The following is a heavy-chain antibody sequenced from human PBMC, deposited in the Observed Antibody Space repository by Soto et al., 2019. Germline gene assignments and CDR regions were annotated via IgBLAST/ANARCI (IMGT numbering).Heavy chain of an antibody. CDR1: GGSISSYD. V-gene: IGHV4-59*01. D-gene: IGHD3-22*01. CDR2: IYYSGST. CDR3: ARRTRPYYDSSGYYLDY. J-gene: IGHJ4*02. Sequence: SETLSLTCTVSGGSISSYDLSWIRQPPGKGLEWIGYIYYSGSTNYNPSLKSRVTISVDTSKNQFSLKLSSVTAADTAVYYCARRTRPYYDSSGYYLDYWGQGTLVTVSS.